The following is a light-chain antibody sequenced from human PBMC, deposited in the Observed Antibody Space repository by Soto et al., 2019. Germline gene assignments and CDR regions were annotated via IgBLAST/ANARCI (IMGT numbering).Light chain of an antibody. CDR3: QQRSNWPIT. J-gene: IGKJ5*01. CDR2: DAS. V-gene: IGKV3-11*01. CDR1: QSISSY. Sequence: EIVLTQSPATLSLSLGERATLSCRASQSISSYLAWYQQKPGQAPRLLIYDASNRATGFPARFSGSGSGTDFTLTISSLKPEDFAVYYCQQRSNWPITFGQGTRLEIK.